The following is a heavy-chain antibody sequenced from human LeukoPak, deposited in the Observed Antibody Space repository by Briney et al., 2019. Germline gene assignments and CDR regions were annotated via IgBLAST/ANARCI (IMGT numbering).Heavy chain of an antibody. V-gene: IGHV3-21*01. CDR1: GFTFSSYS. Sequence: GGSLRLSCAASGFTFSSYSMNWVRQAPGKGLEWVSSISSSSSYIYYADSVKGRFTISRDNAKNSLYLQMNSLRAEDTAVYYCARDPYHMTTGGGSVAFDIWGQGTMVTVSS. J-gene: IGHJ3*02. CDR3: ARDPYHMTTGGGSVAFDI. D-gene: IGHD4-17*01. CDR2: ISSSSSYI.